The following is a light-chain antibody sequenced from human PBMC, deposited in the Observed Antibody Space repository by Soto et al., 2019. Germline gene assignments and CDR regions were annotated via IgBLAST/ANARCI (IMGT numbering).Light chain of an antibody. Sequence: QSALTQPASVSGSPGQSITTSCTGTSSDVGGYDFVSWYQQRPGKAPKLIIYDVSNRPSGVSNRFSGSKSGNTASLTISGLQAEDEADYYCTSYTRSDIGVFGGGTKLTVL. CDR2: DVS. CDR3: TSYTRSDIGV. V-gene: IGLV2-14*01. CDR1: SSDVGGYDF. J-gene: IGLJ3*02.